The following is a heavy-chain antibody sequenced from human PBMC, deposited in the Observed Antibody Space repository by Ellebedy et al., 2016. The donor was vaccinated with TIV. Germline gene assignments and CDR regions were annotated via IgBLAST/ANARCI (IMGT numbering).Heavy chain of an antibody. CDR1: GFTFSIYA. Sequence: GESLKISCAASGFTFSIYAMGWVRQAPGKGLEWLSVIYSDAATYYADSVKGRFTISRDNSKNTLYLQMNSLRAEDTAVYYCARGFRFGMDVWGQGTTVTVSS. CDR3: ARGFRFGMDV. CDR2: IYSDAAT. V-gene: IGHV3-66*01. D-gene: IGHD3-10*01. J-gene: IGHJ6*02.